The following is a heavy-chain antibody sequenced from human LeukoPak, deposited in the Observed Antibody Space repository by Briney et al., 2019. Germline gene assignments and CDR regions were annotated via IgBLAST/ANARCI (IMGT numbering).Heavy chain of an antibody. J-gene: IGHJ6*04. Sequence: QTWGSLRLSCAASGFTFSSYERNWVRQAPGKGLEWVSYISSSGSTIYYADSVQGRFTISRDNAKNSLYLQMNSLRAEDTAVYYCAELGITMIGGVWGKGTTVTISS. D-gene: IGHD3-10*02. CDR2: ISSSGSTI. CDR3: AELGITMIGGV. CDR1: GFTFSSYE. V-gene: IGHV3-48*03.